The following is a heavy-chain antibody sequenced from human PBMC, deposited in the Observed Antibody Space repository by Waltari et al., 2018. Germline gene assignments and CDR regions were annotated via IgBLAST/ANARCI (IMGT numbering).Heavy chain of an antibody. Sequence: EVQLLASGGGLVQPGESLRLSCAASGFTFSSYAMSWVRPAPGMLLDWFSIIYSGYGTYYLDSVKGLFTISRDNSKNTLYLQMNSLRPEDTAVYYCAKDFGRYSSNWYDHFDSWGQGTLVTVSS. CDR1: GFTFSSYA. CDR2: IYSGYGT. J-gene: IGHJ4*02. V-gene: IGHV3-23*03. CDR3: AKDFGRYSSNWYDHFDS. D-gene: IGHD6-13*01.